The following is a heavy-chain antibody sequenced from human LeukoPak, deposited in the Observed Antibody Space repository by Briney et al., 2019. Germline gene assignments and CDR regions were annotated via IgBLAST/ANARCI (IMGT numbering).Heavy chain of an antibody. Sequence: GGSLRLSCAASGFTFSNYWMHWVRQVSGKGLEWVSVIYGGGRTYYADSVKGRFTISRDNSKNTLYLQMNSLRAEDTAVYYCAKDHPKGDSSGYYLGYYFDYWGQGTLVTVSS. J-gene: IGHJ4*02. CDR3: AKDHPKGDSSGYYLGYYFDY. CDR1: GFTFSNYW. D-gene: IGHD3-22*01. V-gene: IGHV3-66*02. CDR2: IYGGGRT.